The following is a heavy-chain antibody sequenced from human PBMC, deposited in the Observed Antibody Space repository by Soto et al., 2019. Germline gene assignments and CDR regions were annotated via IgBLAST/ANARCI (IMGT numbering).Heavy chain of an antibody. CDR2: IHTPGST. CDR3: ARGLVGSTTAFDN. J-gene: IGHJ4*02. V-gene: IGHV3-53*01. D-gene: IGHD3-22*01. CDR1: GFTVSRSY. Sequence: GGSLRLSCAASGFTVSRSYMSWVRQAPGKGLEWVSTIHTPGSTYYADSVKGRFTISRDNSKNTLYLQMNSLRAEDTAVYYCARGLVGSTTAFDNWGQGTLVTVA.